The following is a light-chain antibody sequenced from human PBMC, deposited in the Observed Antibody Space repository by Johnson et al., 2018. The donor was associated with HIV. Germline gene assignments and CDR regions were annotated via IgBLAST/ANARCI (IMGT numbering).Light chain of an antibody. CDR1: TCDIGNNY. J-gene: IGLJ1*01. CDR3: GTWDSSLSQGV. V-gene: IGLV1-51*01. CDR2: DNN. Sequence: QSVLTQPPSVSAAPGQKVTISCSGNTCDIGNNYVSCHQQLPGTAPKLLIYDNNKRPSGIPDRFSGSKSGTSATLGITGLQTGDEADYYCGTWDSSLSQGVCVTVTKVTVL.